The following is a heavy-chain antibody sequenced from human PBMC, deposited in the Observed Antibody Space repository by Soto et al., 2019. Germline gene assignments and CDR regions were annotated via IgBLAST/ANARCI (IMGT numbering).Heavy chain of an antibody. CDR3: ARGIVVVNVTNALDF. J-gene: IGHJ3*01. CDR2: IYPGDSDT. V-gene: IGHV5-51*01. Sequence: ASVKVSCKGYGYTFTNHWIGWVRQMPGKGLEWMGIIYPGDSDTRYSPPFQGQVTISVDKSISTAYVQWSSLKASDTAVYYCARGIVVVNVTNALDFWGQGTMVTVSS. D-gene: IGHD2-21*01. CDR1: GYTFTNHW.